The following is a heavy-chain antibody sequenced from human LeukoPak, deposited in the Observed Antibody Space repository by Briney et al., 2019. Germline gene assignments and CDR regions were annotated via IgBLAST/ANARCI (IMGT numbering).Heavy chain of an antibody. CDR3: ARAPGPGEPPREY. J-gene: IGHJ4*02. Sequence: GRSLRLSCAASGFTFSSYAMHWVRQAPGKGLEWVAVISYDGSNKYYADSVKGRFTISRDNSKNTLYLQMNSLRAEDTAVSYCARAPGPGEPPREYWGQGTLVTVSS. CDR2: ISYDGSNK. V-gene: IGHV3-30-3*01. D-gene: IGHD1-26*01. CDR1: GFTFSSYA.